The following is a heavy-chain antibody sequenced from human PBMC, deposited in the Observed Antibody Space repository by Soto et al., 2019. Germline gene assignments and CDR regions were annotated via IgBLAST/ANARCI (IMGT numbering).Heavy chain of an antibody. D-gene: IGHD6-6*01. V-gene: IGHV3-74*01. CDR2: INSDGSST. CDR1: GFTFSSYW. Sequence: EVQLVESGGGLVQPGGSLRLSCAASGFTFSSYWIHWVRQAPGKGLVWVSRINSDGSSTSYADSVKGRFTISRDNAKNTLYLQMNSLRAEDTAVYYCARDLGSIAARAHRGWFDPWGQGTLVTVSS. CDR3: ARDLGSIAARAHRGWFDP. J-gene: IGHJ5*02.